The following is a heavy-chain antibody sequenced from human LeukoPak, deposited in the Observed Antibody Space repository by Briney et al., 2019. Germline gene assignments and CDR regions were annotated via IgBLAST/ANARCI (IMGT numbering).Heavy chain of an antibody. J-gene: IGHJ4*02. CDR3: AKWDVQLGFAY. Sequence: GGSLTLSCAASGFTFSSYAMSWVRQPPGKGLEWFPSINGSGGSTYYADSVKGRFTISRDNSKNTLYLQINSLRAEDTAVHYYAKWDVQLGFAYSGQGKLVTVYS. D-gene: IGHD5-18*01. CDR2: INGSGGST. V-gene: IGHV3-23*01. CDR1: GFTFSSYA.